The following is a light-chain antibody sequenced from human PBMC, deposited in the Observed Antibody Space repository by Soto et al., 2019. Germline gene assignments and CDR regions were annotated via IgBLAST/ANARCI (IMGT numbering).Light chain of an antibody. CDR3: QQYESYWT. V-gene: IGKV1-5*03. Sequence: DIQMTQSSSTLSASVGDRVTITCRASQSITRWLAWYQQKPGKTPRLLIYEASTLADGVPSRFSGSGSETDFTLTINSLQPDDFATYYCQQYESYWTFGQGTKVDI. J-gene: IGKJ1*01. CDR1: QSITRW. CDR2: EAS.